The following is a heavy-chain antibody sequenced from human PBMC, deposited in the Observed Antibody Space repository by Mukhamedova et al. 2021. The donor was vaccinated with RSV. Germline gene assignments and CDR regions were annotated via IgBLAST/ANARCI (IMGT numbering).Heavy chain of an antibody. V-gene: IGHV1-46*01. Sequence: GLEWMGIFNPTVDNTNYAQKFQGRLSMTRDTTTNTVYMELRSLRSDDTAVYYCARDRTYYYGSGSPNWFDPWGQGTLVTVSS. J-gene: IGHJ5*02. CDR2: FNPTVDNT. CDR3: ARDRTYYYGSGSPNWFDP. D-gene: IGHD3-10*01.